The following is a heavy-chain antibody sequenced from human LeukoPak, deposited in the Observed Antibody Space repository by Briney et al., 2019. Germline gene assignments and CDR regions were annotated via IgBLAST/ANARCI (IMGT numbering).Heavy chain of an antibody. D-gene: IGHD3-22*01. J-gene: IGHJ6*03. Sequence: SETLSLTCSVSGGSLSSYYWNWLRQPPGKGLEWIGNIYYSGSTNYNPSLKSRVTISVDTSKNQYSLTLSSVTAADTAVYYCTRGSIAYYYMDVWGKGTTVTISS. CDR2: IYYSGST. V-gene: IGHV4-59*01. CDR1: GGSLSSYY. CDR3: TRGSIAYYYMDV.